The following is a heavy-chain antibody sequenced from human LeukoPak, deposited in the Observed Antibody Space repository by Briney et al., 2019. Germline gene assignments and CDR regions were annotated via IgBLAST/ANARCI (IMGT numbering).Heavy chain of an antibody. CDR1: GFTFSDHY. D-gene: IGHD1-26*01. Sequence: GSLRLSCAASGFTFSDHYMDWVRQAPGKGLEWVGRLRNKANSYTTEYAASVKGRFTISRDDSKNSLYLQMNSLRAEDTAVYYCARGSIGEPYDYWGQGTLVTVSS. CDR3: ARGSIGEPYDY. J-gene: IGHJ4*02. V-gene: IGHV3-72*01. CDR2: LRNKANSYTT.